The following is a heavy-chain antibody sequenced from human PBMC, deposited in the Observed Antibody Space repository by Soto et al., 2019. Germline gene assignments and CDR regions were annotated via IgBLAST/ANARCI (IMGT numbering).Heavy chain of an antibody. D-gene: IGHD3-3*01. CDR2: IYYSGST. CDR1: GGSISSGGYY. CDR3: AREAGVVTHNWFDP. J-gene: IGHJ5*02. V-gene: IGHV4-31*03. Sequence: SETLSLTCTVSGGSISSGGYYWSWIRQHPGKGLEWIGYIYYSGSTYYNPSLKSRVTIPVDTSKNQFSLKLSSVTAADTAVYYCAREAGVVTHNWFDPWGQGTLVTVSS.